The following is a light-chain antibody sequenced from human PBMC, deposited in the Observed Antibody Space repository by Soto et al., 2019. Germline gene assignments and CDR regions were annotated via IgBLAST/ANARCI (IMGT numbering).Light chain of an antibody. CDR1: QSVSSSY. V-gene: IGKV3-20*01. J-gene: IGKJ2*01. CDR3: QQYSSSPPEVT. Sequence: EIVLTQSPGTLSLSPGERATLSCRASQSVSSSYLAWYQQKPGQAPRLLIYGASSRATGIPDRFSDSGSGTDFTLTISRLEPEDFAVYYCQQYSSSPPEVTFGQGTKLEIK. CDR2: GAS.